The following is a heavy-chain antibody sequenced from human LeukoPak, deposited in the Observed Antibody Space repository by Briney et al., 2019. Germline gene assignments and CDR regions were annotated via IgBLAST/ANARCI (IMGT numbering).Heavy chain of an antibody. J-gene: IGHJ4*02. CDR2: IWYDGSNK. Sequence: GGSLRLSCAASGFTFSSYGMHWVRQAPGKGLAWVAVIWYDGSNKYYADSVKGRFTISRDNSKNTLYLQMNSLRAEDTAVYYCARDLPPYSSGWYVYYWGQGTLVTVSS. CDR1: GFTFSSYG. V-gene: IGHV3-33*01. CDR3: ARDLPPYSSGWYVYY. D-gene: IGHD6-19*01.